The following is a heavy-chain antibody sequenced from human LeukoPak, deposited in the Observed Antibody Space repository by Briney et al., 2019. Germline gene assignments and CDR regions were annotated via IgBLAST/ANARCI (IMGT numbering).Heavy chain of an antibody. CDR2: ISGSGGST. CDR1: GFTFSSYA. CDR3: AKGLKDGDYGLGAFDI. V-gene: IGHV3-23*01. Sequence: GGSLRLSCAASGFTFSSYAMSWVRQAPGKGLEWVSAISGSGGSTYYADSVKGRFTISRDNSKNTLYLQMNSLRAEDTAVYYCAKGLKDGDYGLGAFDIWGQGTMVTVSS. D-gene: IGHD4-17*01. J-gene: IGHJ3*02.